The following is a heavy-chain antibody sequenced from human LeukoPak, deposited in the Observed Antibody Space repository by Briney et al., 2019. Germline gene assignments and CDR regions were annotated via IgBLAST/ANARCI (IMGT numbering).Heavy chain of an antibody. Sequence: PGGSLRLSCAASGFIFDDYAMHWVRQAPGKGLEWVSGISWNSGSIGYADSVKGRFTISRDNAKNSLYLQMNSLRAEDMALYYCAKEGYSSGWFDYWGQGTLVTVSS. D-gene: IGHD6-19*01. CDR1: GFIFDDYA. V-gene: IGHV3-9*03. CDR3: AKEGYSSGWFDY. J-gene: IGHJ4*02. CDR2: ISWNSGSI.